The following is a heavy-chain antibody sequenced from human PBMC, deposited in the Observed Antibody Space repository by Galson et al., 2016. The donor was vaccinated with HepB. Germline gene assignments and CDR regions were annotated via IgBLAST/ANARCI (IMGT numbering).Heavy chain of an antibody. CDR1: GFTFSRYS. D-gene: IGHD6-6*01. Sequence: SLRLSCAASGFTFSRYSMNWVRQAPGKGLEWVSYISSSSSTRDYADSVKGRFTISRDNAKNSLYLRMNSLRDEDTAVYYCARNLVWEFVRWFDPWGQGTLVTVSS. CDR3: ARNLVWEFVRWFDP. J-gene: IGHJ5*02. CDR2: ISSSSSTR. V-gene: IGHV3-48*02.